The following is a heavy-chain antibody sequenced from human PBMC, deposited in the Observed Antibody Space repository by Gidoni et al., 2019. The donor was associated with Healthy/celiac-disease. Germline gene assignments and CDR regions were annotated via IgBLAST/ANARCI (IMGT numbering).Heavy chain of an antibody. D-gene: IGHD6-13*01. J-gene: IGHJ6*02. V-gene: IGHV5-10-1*03. CDR3: ARQPIAAAPGAYYYGMDV. Sequence: EVQLVQSGAEVKKPGESLRISCKGSGYSFTSYWISWVRQMPGKGLEWMGRIDPSDSYTNSSPSFQGHVTISADKSISTAYLQWSSLKASDTAMYYCARQPIAAAPGAYYYGMDVWGQGITVTVSS. CDR2: IDPSDSYT. CDR1: GYSFTSYW.